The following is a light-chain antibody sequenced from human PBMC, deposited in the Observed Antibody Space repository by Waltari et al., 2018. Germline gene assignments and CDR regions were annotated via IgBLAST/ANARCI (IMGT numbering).Light chain of an antibody. J-gene: IGKJ2*03. CDR1: QSISNY. V-gene: IGKV1-5*03. CDR2: KAA. CDR3: QQYNTCSS. Sequence: DIQMTQSPSTLSASVGDTITITCRASQSISNYLAWYQRKPGKAPKLLIYKAASSGSGVPTRFSGSGSGTEWSLTIRSLQPDDFATNCCQQYNTCSSCGQGTRVDI.